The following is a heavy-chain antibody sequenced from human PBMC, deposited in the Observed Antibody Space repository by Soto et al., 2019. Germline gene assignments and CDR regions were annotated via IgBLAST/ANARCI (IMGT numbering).Heavy chain of an antibody. CDR3: ARGKGQQQLAQKPGDWFDP. D-gene: IGHD6-13*01. CDR2: INHSGST. J-gene: IGHJ5*02. Sequence: SETLSLTCAVYGGSFSGYYWSWIRQPPGKGLEWIGEINHSGSTNYNPSLKSRVTISVDTSKNQFSLKLSSVTAADTAVYYCARGKGQQQLAQKPGDWFDPWGQGTLVTVSS. V-gene: IGHV4-34*01. CDR1: GGSFSGYY.